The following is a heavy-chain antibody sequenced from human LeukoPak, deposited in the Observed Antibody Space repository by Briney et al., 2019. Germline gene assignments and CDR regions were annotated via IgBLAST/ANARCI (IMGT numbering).Heavy chain of an antibody. V-gene: IGHV4-4*07. Sequence: PSETLSLTCTVSGGSISSYYWSWIRQPAGKGLEWIGRIYTSGSTNYNPSLKSRVTMSVDTSKNQFSLKLSSVTAADTAVYYCAIPYYDFWSGSAYNWFDPWGQGTLVTVSS. CDR3: AIPYYDFWSGSAYNWFDP. CDR1: GGSISSYY. J-gene: IGHJ5*02. CDR2: IYTSGST. D-gene: IGHD3-3*01.